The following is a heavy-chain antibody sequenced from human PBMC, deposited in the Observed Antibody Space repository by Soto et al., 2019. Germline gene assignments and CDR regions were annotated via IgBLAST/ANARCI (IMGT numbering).Heavy chain of an antibody. D-gene: IGHD3-10*01. Sequence: GASVKVSFKASGYTFTGYFMHWVRQAPGQGLEWMGWINPYGGGADYAQSFQGRVTMTRDTSISTVYMKLSRLRFDDTAVYYCARVIRGAYYNSPLDTWGQGTVVTVSS. CDR2: INPYGGGA. CDR1: GYTFTGYF. J-gene: IGHJ5*02. V-gene: IGHV1-2*02. CDR3: ARVIRGAYYNSPLDT.